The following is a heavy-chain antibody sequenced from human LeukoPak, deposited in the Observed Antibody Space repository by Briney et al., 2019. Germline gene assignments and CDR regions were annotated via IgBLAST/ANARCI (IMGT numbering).Heavy chain of an antibody. J-gene: IGHJ4*02. D-gene: IGHD2-2*01. CDR3: GKDRLRVTSSTSCPDY. V-gene: IGHV3-30-3*01. CDR1: GFTFSSYA. Sequence: GGSLRLSCAASGFTFSSYAMHWVRQAPGKGLEWVAVISYDGSNKYYADSVKGRFTISRDNSKNTLYLQMSSLRAEDTAVYYCGKDRLRVTSSTSCPDYRGQGTLVTVSS. CDR2: ISYDGSNK.